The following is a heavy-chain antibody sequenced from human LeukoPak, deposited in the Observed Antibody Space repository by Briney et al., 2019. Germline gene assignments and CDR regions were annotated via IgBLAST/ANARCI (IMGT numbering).Heavy chain of an antibody. D-gene: IGHD6-19*01. V-gene: IGHV1-69*13. Sequence: GASVKVSCKASGYTFTSYYMYWVRQAPGQGLEWMGGIIPIFGTANYAQKFQGRVTITADESTSTAYMELSSLRSEDTAVYYCARAPGIAVANFYYYYYMDVWGKGTTVTVSS. CDR1: GYTFTSYY. CDR3: ARAPGIAVANFYYYYYMDV. J-gene: IGHJ6*03. CDR2: IIPIFGTA.